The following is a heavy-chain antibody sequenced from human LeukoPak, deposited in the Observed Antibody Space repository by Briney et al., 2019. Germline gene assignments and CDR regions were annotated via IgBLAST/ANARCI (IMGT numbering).Heavy chain of an antibody. CDR1: GGTFSSYA. D-gene: IGHD2-21*02. CDR2: ISAYNGNT. Sequence: ASVKVSCKASGGTFSSYAISWVRQAPGQGLEWMGWISAYNGNTNYAQKLQGRVTMTTDTSTSTAYMELRSLRSDDTAVYYCARDQYCGGDCYSPNSPYYFDYWGQGTLVTVSS. V-gene: IGHV1-18*01. J-gene: IGHJ4*02. CDR3: ARDQYCGGDCYSPNSPYYFDY.